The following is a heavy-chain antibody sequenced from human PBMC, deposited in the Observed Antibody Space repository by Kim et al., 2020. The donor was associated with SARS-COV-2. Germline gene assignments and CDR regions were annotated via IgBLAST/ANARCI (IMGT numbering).Heavy chain of an antibody. D-gene: IGHD2-2*02. Sequence: SETLSLTCTVSGGSISTYYWSWIRQPPGKGLEWIGNIYYSGSTNYNPSLKSRVTISVDTSKNQFSLKLSSVTAADTAVYYCARSSTPAYIDYWGQGTLVTVSS. CDR3: ARSSTPAYIDY. J-gene: IGHJ4*02. CDR2: IYYSGST. V-gene: IGHV4-59*08. CDR1: GGSISTYY.